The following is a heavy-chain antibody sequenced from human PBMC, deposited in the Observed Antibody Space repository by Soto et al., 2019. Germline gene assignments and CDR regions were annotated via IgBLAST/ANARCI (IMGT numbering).Heavy chain of an antibody. D-gene: IGHD4-17*01. CDR3: ARDLIPTVTTPYDAFDI. CDR1: GYTFTSYG. J-gene: IGHJ3*02. CDR2: ISAYNGNT. V-gene: IGHV1-18*01. Sequence: QVQLVQSGAEVKKPGASVKVSCKASGYTFTSYGISWVRQAPGQGLEWMGWISAYNGNTNYAQKLQDRVTMTTDTSTSTAYMELRSLRSDDTAVYYCARDLIPTVTTPYDAFDIWGQGTMVTVSS.